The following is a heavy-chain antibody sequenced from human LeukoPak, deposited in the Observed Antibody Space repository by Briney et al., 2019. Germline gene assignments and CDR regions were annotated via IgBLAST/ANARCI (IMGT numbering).Heavy chain of an antibody. J-gene: IGHJ6*03. CDR3: ARVYSGYDYVGYYNYYMDV. D-gene: IGHD5-12*01. Sequence: PSETLSLTCTVSGGSISSYYWSWIRQPPGKGLEWIGSIYHSGSTYYNPSLKSRVTISVDTSKNQFSLKLSSVTAADTAVYYCARVYSGYDYVGYYNYYMDVWGKGTAVTVSS. CDR2: IYHSGST. V-gene: IGHV4-59*12. CDR1: GGSISSYY.